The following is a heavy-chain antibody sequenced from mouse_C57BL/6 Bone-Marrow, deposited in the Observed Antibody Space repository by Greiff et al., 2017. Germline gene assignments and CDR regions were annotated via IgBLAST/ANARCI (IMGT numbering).Heavy chain of an antibody. CDR3: ARYRATWFAY. J-gene: IGHJ3*01. D-gene: IGHD3-1*01. CDR2: IYPRRGNT. Sequence: QVQLQQSGAELARPGASVKLSCKASGYTFTSYGISWVKQRTGQGLEWIGEIYPRRGNTYYNEKFKGKATLTADKSSSTAYMELRSLTSEDSAVYFCARYRATWFAYWGQGTLVTVSA. CDR1: GYTFTSYG. V-gene: IGHV1-81*01.